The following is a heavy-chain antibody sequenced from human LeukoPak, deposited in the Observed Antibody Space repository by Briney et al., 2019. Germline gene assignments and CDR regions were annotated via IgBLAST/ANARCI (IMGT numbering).Heavy chain of an antibody. CDR2: IYYSGST. CDR1: GGSISSYY. V-gene: IGHV4-59*01. D-gene: IGHD5-18*01. CDR3: ARVQLWSGTYYFDY. Sequence: PSETLSLTCTVSGGSISSYYWSWIRQPPGKGLEWIGYIYYSGSTNYNPSLKSRVTISVDTSKNQFSLKLSSVTAADTAVYYCARVQLWSGTYYFDYWGQGTLVTVSS. J-gene: IGHJ4*02.